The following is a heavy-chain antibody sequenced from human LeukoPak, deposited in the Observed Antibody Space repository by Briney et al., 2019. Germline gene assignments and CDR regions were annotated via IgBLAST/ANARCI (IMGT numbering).Heavy chain of an antibody. Sequence: SETLSLTCTVSGGSISSSNYYWVWIRQPPGKGLEWIGEIHHSGSTKYNPSLKSRVTMSLDTSKNQFSLKLNSMTAADTAVYYCTGHVSAAAGGRWGQGTLVTVSS. V-gene: IGHV4-39*01. CDR1: GGSISSSNYY. CDR3: TGHVSAAAGGR. CDR2: IHHSGST. D-gene: IGHD6-13*01. J-gene: IGHJ4*02.